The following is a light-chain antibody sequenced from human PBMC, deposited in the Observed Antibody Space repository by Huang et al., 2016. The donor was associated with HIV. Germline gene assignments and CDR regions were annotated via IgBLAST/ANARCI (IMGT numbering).Light chain of an antibody. Sequence: IQLTQSPTSLSASVSDRVTIACRASQAIGTYLNWFQQKPGRAPKLLISGVSSLHTGIPSRFIGSGSGTDFTLTIRGLQFDDFATYFCQQSYSALITFGQGTRLEIK. CDR2: GVS. CDR3: QQSYSALIT. V-gene: IGKV1-39*01. J-gene: IGKJ5*01. CDR1: QAIGTY.